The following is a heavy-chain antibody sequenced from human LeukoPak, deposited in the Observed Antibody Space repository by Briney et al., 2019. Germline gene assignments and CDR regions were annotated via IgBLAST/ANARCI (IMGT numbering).Heavy chain of an antibody. V-gene: IGHV3-74*01. J-gene: IGHJ4*02. D-gene: IGHD6-19*01. CDR1: GFTFSKYW. CDR2: INTDGTVT. CDR3: ATKQWLAPPPDS. Sequence: TGGSLRLSCAASGFTFSKYWELWVRQAPGKGLESVSRINTDGTVTTYADSVKGRFTVSRDNADNTMFLQMNSVRDEDTAVYYCATKQWLAPPPDSWGQGTPVTVSS.